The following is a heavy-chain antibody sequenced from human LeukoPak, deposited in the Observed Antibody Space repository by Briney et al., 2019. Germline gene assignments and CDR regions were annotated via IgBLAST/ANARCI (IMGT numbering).Heavy chain of an antibody. CDR1: GFTFSSYS. J-gene: IGHJ5*02. V-gene: IGHV3-21*01. CDR2: ISSSSSYI. D-gene: IGHD2-2*01. Sequence: GGSLRLSCAASGFTFSSYSMNWVRQAPGKGLEWVSSISSSSSYIYYADSVKGRFTISRDNAKNSLYLQMNSLRAEDTAVYYCARDPRRLGYCSSTSCYFLRFDPWGQGTLVTVSS. CDR3: ARDPRRLGYCSSTSCYFLRFDP.